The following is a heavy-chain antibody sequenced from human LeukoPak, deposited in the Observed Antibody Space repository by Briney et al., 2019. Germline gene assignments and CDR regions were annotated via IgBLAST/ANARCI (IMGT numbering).Heavy chain of an antibody. D-gene: IGHD5-18*01. CDR3: AKVIGYSYGSYYYGMDV. CDR1: GFTFSSYA. V-gene: IGHV3-23*01. J-gene: IGHJ6*02. Sequence: PGGSLRLSCAASGFTFSSYAMSWVRQAPGKGLEWVSAISGSGGSTYYADSVKGRFTISRDNSKNTLYLQRNSLRAEDTAVYYCAKVIGYSYGSYYYGMDVWGQGTTVTVSS. CDR2: ISGSGGST.